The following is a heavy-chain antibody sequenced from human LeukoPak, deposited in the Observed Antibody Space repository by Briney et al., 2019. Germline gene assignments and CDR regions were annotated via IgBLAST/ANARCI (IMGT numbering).Heavy chain of an antibody. CDR2: IYYSGST. CDR3: ARAPTRGTYYYDSSGSSDAFDI. D-gene: IGHD3-22*01. CDR1: GGSISSSSYY. J-gene: IGHJ3*02. Sequence: SETLSLTCTVSGGSISSSSYYWGWIRQPPGKGLEWIGSIYYSGSTYYNPSLKSRVTISVDTSKNQFSLKLSSVTAADTAVYYCARAPTRGTYYYDSSGSSDAFDIWGQGTMVTVSS. V-gene: IGHV4-39*07.